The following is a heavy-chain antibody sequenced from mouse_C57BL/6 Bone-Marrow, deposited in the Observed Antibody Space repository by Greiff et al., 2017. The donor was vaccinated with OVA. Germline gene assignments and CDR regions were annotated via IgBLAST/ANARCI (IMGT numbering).Heavy chain of an antibody. CDR2: IYPGSGST. Sequence: QVQLQQPGAELVKPGASVKMSCKASGYTFTSYWITWVKQRPGQGLEWIGDIYPGSGSTNYNEKFKSKATLTVDTSSSTAYMQLSSLTSEDSAVYYCARPDYYYGSSYGYWGQGTTLTVSS. J-gene: IGHJ2*01. D-gene: IGHD1-1*01. CDR1: GYTFTSYW. CDR3: ARPDYYYGSSYGY. V-gene: IGHV1-55*01.